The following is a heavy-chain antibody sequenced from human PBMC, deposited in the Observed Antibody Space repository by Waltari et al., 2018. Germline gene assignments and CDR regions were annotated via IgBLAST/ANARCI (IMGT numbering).Heavy chain of an antibody. V-gene: IGHV3-74*01. CDR3: GGGGLDGAAY. D-gene: IGHD3-16*01. J-gene: IGHJ4*02. CDR1: GFTFYTFW. CDR2: INNEGTYT. Sequence: EVQLMESGGDLVPPGGSPRLSCVVSGFTFYTFWRNWVRQAPGKGLVWVSRINNEGTYTTYADSVKGRFTISRDNAKNTLYLQMNSLRVEDTAVYYCGGGGLDGAAYWGQGTLVNVSS.